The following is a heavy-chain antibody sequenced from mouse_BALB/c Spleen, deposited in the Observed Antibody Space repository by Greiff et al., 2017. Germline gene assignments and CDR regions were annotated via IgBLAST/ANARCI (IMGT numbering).Heavy chain of an antibody. CDR3: ARGDYYYGSSNFDY. V-gene: IGHV5-6-5*01. J-gene: IGHJ2*01. CDR2: ISSGGST. Sequence: DVMLVESGGGLVKPGGSLKLSCAASGFTFSSYAMSWVRQTPEKRLEWVASISSGGSTYYPDSVKGRFTISRDNARNILYLQMSSLRSEDTAMYYCARGDYYYGSSNFDYWGQGTTLTVSS. D-gene: IGHD1-1*01. CDR1: GFTFSSYA.